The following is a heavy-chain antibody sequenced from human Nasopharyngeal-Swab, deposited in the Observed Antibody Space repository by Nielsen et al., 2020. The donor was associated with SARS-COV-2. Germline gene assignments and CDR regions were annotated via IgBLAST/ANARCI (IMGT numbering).Heavy chain of an antibody. CDR3: ARRAGDSSSWSADY. CDR1: GYRFTSYW. J-gene: IGHJ4*02. Sequence: KVSCKGSGYRFTSYWIGWVRQMPGKGLEWMGIIYVADSDTRYSPSFQGQVTISADKSISTAYLQWSSLKASDTAIYYCARRAGDSSSWSADYWGQGTLVTVSS. D-gene: IGHD6-13*01. CDR2: IYVADSDT. V-gene: IGHV5-51*01.